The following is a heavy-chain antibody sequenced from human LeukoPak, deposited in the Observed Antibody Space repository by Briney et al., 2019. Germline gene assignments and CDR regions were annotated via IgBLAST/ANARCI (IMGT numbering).Heavy chain of an antibody. Sequence: PGGSLRLSCAASGFTFSDYYMSWIRQAPGKGLEWVSYISSSGSTIYYADSVKGRFTISRDNAKNSLYLQMNSLRAEDTAVYYCASGVTTVTYVNYFDYWGQGTLVTVSS. CDR1: GFTFSDYY. J-gene: IGHJ4*02. CDR2: ISSSGSTI. CDR3: ASGVTTVTYVNYFDY. V-gene: IGHV3-11*01. D-gene: IGHD4-17*01.